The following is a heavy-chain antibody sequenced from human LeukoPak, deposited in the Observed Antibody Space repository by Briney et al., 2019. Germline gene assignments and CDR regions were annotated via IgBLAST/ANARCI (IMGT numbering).Heavy chain of an antibody. Sequence: ASVKVSCKASGYTFTSYNINWVRQAPGQGLEWMGWISAYNGNTNYAQKFQGRVTMTTDTSTSTAYMELRSLRSDDSAVYYCARGPRYNDSTTTFDYWGQGTLVTVSS. CDR1: GYTFTSYN. J-gene: IGHJ4*02. CDR3: ARGPRYNDSTTTFDY. CDR2: ISAYNGNT. V-gene: IGHV1-18*01. D-gene: IGHD3-22*01.